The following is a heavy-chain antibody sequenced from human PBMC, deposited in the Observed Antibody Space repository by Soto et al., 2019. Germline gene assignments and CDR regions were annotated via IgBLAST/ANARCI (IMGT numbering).Heavy chain of an antibody. CDR1: GYSFNDYY. Sequence: QVQLVQSGAEVKKPGASVKVSCRTSGYSFNDYYIHWVRQAPGQGLEWMGWINPNGGGTHFPQKFQDGVTLTRDTSVRQAHMELTNLRSDDTAIYFWARDHSNSSSWPMAYWGQGTLVTVSS. D-gene: IGHD6-13*01. V-gene: IGHV1-2*02. J-gene: IGHJ4*02. CDR3: ARDHSNSSSWPMAY. CDR2: INPNGGGT.